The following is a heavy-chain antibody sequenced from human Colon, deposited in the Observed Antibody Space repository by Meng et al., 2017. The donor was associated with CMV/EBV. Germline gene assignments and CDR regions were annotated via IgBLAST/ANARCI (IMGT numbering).Heavy chain of an antibody. D-gene: IGHD5-18*01. CDR3: AREVTWIRARDV. J-gene: IGHJ6*02. CDR2: IYYSGST. Sequence: GSLRLSCTVSGGSISSSSYYWGWIRQPPGKGLEWIGSIYYSGSTYYNPSLKSRVTISVDTSKNQFSLKLSSVTAADTAVYYCAREVTWIRARDVWGQGTTVTVSS. CDR1: GGSISSSSYY. V-gene: IGHV4-39*02.